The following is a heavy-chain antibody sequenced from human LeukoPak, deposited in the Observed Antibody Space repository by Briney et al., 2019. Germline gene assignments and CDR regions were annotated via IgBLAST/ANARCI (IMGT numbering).Heavy chain of an antibody. J-gene: IGHJ4*02. CDR3: ARDHGGDY. V-gene: IGHV4-61*02. D-gene: IGHD5-24*01. Sequence: SQTLSLTCAVSGGSISSGGYSWSWIRQPPGKGLEWIGRIYTSGSTNYNPSLKSRVTMSVDTSKNQFSLKLSSVTAADTAVYYCARDHGGDYWGQGTLVTVSS. CDR1: GGSISSGGYS. CDR2: IYTSGST.